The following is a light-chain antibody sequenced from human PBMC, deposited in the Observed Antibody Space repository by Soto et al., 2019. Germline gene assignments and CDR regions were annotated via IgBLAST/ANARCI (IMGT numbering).Light chain of an antibody. J-gene: IGLJ2*01. Sequence: QSVLTQPPSASASPGQRVTISCSGSSSNIGSNYVYWYQQLPGTAPKLLIYRNNQRPSGVPDRFSGSKSGTSASLAISGLRSEDGADYYCAAWADSLSGVFGGGTQLTVL. V-gene: IGLV1-47*01. CDR1: SSNIGSNY. CDR2: RNN. CDR3: AAWADSLSGV.